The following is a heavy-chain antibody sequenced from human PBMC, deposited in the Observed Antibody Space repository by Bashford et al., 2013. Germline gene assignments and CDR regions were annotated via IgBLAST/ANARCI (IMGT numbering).Heavy chain of an antibody. V-gene: IGHV3-13*01. CDR2: IGTAGDT. D-gene: IGHD1-26*01. CDR1: GFTLSTYD. CDR3: ARATATDADAFDV. J-gene: IGHJ3*01. Sequence: GGSLRLSCAASGFTLSTYDMHWVRQIEGKSLEWVSGIGTAGDTYYPGSVKGRFTISRENARNSLYLQMNSLRAGDTAVYFCARATATDADAFDVWGHGTMVTVSS.